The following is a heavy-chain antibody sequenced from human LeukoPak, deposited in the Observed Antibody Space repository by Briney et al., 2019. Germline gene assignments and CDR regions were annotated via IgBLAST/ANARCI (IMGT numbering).Heavy chain of an antibody. J-gene: IGHJ3*02. V-gene: IGHV3-9*01. D-gene: IGHD6-19*01. CDR1: GFTFDDHA. CDR3: AKGSSGWSTDAFDI. CDR2: INWNTNSI. Sequence: GGSLRLSCAASGFTFDDHAMHWVRQAPGKGLEWVSGINWNTNSIKYADSVKGRFTISRDNAKNSLYLQMNSLRAEDTAFYYCAKGSSGWSTDAFDIWGQGTMVTVSS.